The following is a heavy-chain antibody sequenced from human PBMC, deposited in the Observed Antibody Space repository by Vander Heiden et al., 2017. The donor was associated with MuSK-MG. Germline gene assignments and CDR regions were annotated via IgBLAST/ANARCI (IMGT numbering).Heavy chain of an antibody. D-gene: IGHD6-19*01. CDR2: MSGSGDNI. Sequence: EVQLLESGGDLVQPGGSLRLSCAASGCSFASYGMAWVRQAPGKGLGWVSVMSGSGDNILYADSVKGRFTMSRDNSKNTLFLQMNSLRAEETAVYYCAKEKKGSDWGSYFDYWGQGTLVTVSS. V-gene: IGHV3-23*01. CDR3: AKEKKGSDWGSYFDY. CDR1: GCSFASYG. J-gene: IGHJ4*02.